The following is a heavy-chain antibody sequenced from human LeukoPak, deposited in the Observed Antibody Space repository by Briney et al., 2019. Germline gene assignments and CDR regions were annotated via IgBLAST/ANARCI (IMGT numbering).Heavy chain of an antibody. V-gene: IGHV4-39*01. J-gene: IGHJ4*02. Sequence: SETLSLTCTVSGGSISSSSYYWGWIRQPPGKGLEWFGSIYYSGSTYYNPSLKSRVTISVDTSKNQFSLKLSSVTAADTAVYYCGRHIVGAGRAFDYWGQGTLVTVSS. D-gene: IGHD1-26*01. CDR3: GRHIVGAGRAFDY. CDR1: GGSISSSSYY. CDR2: IYYSGST.